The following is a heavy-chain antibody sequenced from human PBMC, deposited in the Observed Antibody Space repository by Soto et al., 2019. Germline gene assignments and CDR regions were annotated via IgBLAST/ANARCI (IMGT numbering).Heavy chain of an antibody. CDR3: TTEYYFTTIKVCFAY. D-gene: IGHD2-8*01. V-gene: IGHV3-15*07. J-gene: IGHJ4*01. Sequence: VGSLRLSCAVSGVTFSNSCSKWGRQTPRRGLEWVGRVKSKNDGGTTDFPAPVKGRFAISRDDSKNMVYLEMNSLQTEDTAMYYCTTEYYFTTIKVCFAYWCHGTLVNVS. CDR1: GVTFSNSC. CDR2: VKSKNDGGTT.